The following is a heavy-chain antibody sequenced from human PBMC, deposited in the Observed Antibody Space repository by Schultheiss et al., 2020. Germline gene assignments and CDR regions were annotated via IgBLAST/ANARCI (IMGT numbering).Heavy chain of an antibody. CDR2: MNSDGSST. J-gene: IGHJ4*02. CDR1: GFTFRNYW. V-gene: IGHV3-74*01. D-gene: IGHD2-8*01. CDR3: AREPGAYCTNGVCFSPAVAGTDGSHY. Sequence: GGSLRLSCAASGFTFRNYWMHWVRQAPGKGLVWVSRMNSDGSSTTYADSVKGRFTISRDNAKNSLYLQMNSLRAEDTAVYYCAREPGAYCTNGVCFSPAVAGTDGSHYWGQGTLVNVYS.